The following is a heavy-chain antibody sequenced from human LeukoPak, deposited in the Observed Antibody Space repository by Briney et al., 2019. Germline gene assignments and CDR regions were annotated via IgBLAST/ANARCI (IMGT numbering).Heavy chain of an antibody. J-gene: IGHJ6*03. D-gene: IGHD2-2*02. V-gene: IGHV3-21*01. CDR2: ISSSSSYI. CDR1: GFTFSSYS. CDR3: ARGGDIVVVPAAIKGYYYHYMDV. Sequence: GGSLRLSCAASGFTFSSYSLNWVRQAPGKGLEWVSSISSSSSYIYYADSVKGRFTISRDNAKNSLYLQMNSLRAEDTAVYYCARGGDIVVVPAAIKGYYYHYMDVWGKGTTVTVSS.